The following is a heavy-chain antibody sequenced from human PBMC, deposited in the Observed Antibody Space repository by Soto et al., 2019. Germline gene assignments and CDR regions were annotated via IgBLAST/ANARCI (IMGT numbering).Heavy chain of an antibody. V-gene: IGHV4-34*01. D-gene: IGHD3-3*01. J-gene: IGHJ6*03. CDR1: GGSFSGYY. Sequence: QVQLQQWGAGLLKPSETLSLTCAVYGGSFSGYYWSWIRQPPGKGLEWIGEINHSGSTNYNPSLKSRVTISVDPSKNQCPLKLSPVTAPGAGVYYCARGGGSGRSTIFGVVIQPYYYMDVWGKGTTVTVSS. CDR3: ARGGGSGRSTIFGVVIQPYYYMDV. CDR2: INHSGST.